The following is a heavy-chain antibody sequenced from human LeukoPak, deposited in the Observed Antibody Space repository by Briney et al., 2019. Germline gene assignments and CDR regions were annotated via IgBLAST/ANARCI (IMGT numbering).Heavy chain of an antibody. D-gene: IGHD2-2*01. Sequence: SVKVSCKASGYTFTSYAISWVRQAPGQGLEWMGGIIPIFGTANYAQKFQGRVTITADESTSTAYMELSSLRSEDTAVYYCARLGRGYCSSTSCYAYYYGMDVWGQGTTVTVSS. CDR2: IIPIFGTA. CDR3: ARLGRGYCSSTSCYAYYYGMDV. J-gene: IGHJ6*02. V-gene: IGHV1-69*13. CDR1: GYTFTSYA.